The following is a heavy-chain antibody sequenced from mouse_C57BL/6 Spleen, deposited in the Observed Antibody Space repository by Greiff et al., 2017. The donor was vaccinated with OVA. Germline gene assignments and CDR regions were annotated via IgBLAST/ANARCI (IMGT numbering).Heavy chain of an antibody. J-gene: IGHJ1*03. CDR2: INPNNGGT. CDR1: GYTFTDYN. Sequence: EVQLQESGPELVKPGASVKMSCKASGYTFTDYNMHWVKQSPGKSLEWIGYINPNNGGTSYNQKFKGKATLTVNKSSSTAYMELRSLTSEDSAVYYCARPYYYGSRYWYFDVWGTGTTVTVSS. D-gene: IGHD1-1*01. CDR3: ARPYYYGSRYWYFDV. V-gene: IGHV1-22*01.